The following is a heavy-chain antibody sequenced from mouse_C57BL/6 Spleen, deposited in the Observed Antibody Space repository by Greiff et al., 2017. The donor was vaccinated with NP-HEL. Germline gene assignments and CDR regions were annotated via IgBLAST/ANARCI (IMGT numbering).Heavy chain of an antibody. D-gene: IGHD1-1*01. CDR2: IYPRSGNT. CDR3: ARTLVITTVLGAMDY. Sequence: VQLQQSGAELARPGASVKLSCKASGYTFTSYGISWVKQRTGQGLEWIGEIYPRSGNTYYNEKFKGKATLTADKSSSTADMELRSLTSVDSAVYFCARTLVITTVLGAMDYWGQGTSVTVSS. V-gene: IGHV1-81*01. J-gene: IGHJ4*01. CDR1: GYTFTSYG.